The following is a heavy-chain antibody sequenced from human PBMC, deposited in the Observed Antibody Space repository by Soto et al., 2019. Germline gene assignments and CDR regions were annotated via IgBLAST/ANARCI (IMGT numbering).Heavy chain of an antibody. V-gene: IGHV1-69*05. J-gene: IGHJ6*02. CDR2: IIPIFGTA. D-gene: IGHD1-1*01. CDR1: GGTFSRYG. Sequence: QVQLVQSGAEVKKPGSSVKVSCKASGGTFSRYGISWVRQAPGQGLEWMGGIIPIFGTANYAQKFQGRVTIXXDESTSTAYMELSSLRSEDTAVYYCASQTGTTGNYYYGMDVWGQGTTVTASS. CDR3: ASQTGTTGNYYYGMDV.